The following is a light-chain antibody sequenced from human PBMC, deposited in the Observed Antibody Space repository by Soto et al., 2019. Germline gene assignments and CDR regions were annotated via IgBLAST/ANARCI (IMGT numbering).Light chain of an antibody. CDR2: DAS. Sequence: DIKMNQSPSTLSASVGDRVTITCRASQSLNSLLAWYQQKPGRAPKLLIYDASTLESGVPSRFSGSGSGTEFTLTISSLQTDDFATYYCQQYNSYSSWTFGQGAKVDI. CDR1: QSLNSL. J-gene: IGKJ1*01. CDR3: QQYNSYSSWT. V-gene: IGKV1-5*01.